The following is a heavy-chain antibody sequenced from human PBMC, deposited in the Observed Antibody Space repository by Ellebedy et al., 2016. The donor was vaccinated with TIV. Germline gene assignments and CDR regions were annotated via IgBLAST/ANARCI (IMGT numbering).Heavy chain of an antibody. CDR3: ANHLHSSGDQY. Sequence: PGGSLRLSCVASGFTFSSYGMHWVRQAPGKGLEWVASLAYNGNNKFYADSVKGRFTISRDNPKNTLYLQVNSLRADDTAVYYCANHLHSSGDQYWGQGTVVTVSS. CDR2: LAYNGNNK. V-gene: IGHV3-30*18. J-gene: IGHJ4*02. CDR1: GFTFSSYG. D-gene: IGHD3-22*01.